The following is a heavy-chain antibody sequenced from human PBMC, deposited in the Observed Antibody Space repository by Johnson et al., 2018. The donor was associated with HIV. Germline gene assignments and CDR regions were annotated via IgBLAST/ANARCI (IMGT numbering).Heavy chain of an antibody. CDR1: GFTFDDYA. CDR3: ARAYTYGAFDI. V-gene: IGHV3-9*01. J-gene: IGHJ3*02. CDR2: ISCNSGST. Sequence: VESGGGLVQPGRSLRLSCAASGFTFDDYAMHWVRQAPGKGLECVSVISCNSGSTGYADSVQGRFTISRDNAKNSLYLKMTSLRAEATAVYYCARAYTYGAFDIWGQGTTVTISS. D-gene: IGHD5-18*01.